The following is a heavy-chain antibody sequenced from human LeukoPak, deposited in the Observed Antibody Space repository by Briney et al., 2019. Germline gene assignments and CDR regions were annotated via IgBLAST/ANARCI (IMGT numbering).Heavy chain of an antibody. CDR2: ISYDGTNK. CDR1: GFIFSSYA. CDR3: ASGSVYREITVAADY. Sequence: GGSLRLSCAASGFIFSSYAMHWVRQAPGKGLEWVAIISYDGTNKYYADSVKGRFTISRDNSKNTLYVQMNSLRVEDTAVYYCASGSVYREITVAADYWDQGTLVTVSS. V-gene: IGHV3-30*04. J-gene: IGHJ4*02. D-gene: IGHD6-19*01.